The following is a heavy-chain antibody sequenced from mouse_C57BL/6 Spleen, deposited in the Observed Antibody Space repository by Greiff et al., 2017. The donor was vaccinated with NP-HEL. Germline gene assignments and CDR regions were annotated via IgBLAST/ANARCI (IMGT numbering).Heavy chain of an antibody. CDR2: IDPSDSYT. V-gene: IGHV1-50*01. Sequence: VQLQQPGAELVKPGASVKLSCKASGYTFTSYWMQWVKQRPGQGLEWIGEIDPSDSYTNYNQKFKGKATLTVDTSSSTAYMQLSSLTSKDSAVYYCAFYYGSSFDYWGQGTTLTVSS. CDR3: AFYYGSSFDY. CDR1: GYTFTSYW. J-gene: IGHJ2*01. D-gene: IGHD1-1*01.